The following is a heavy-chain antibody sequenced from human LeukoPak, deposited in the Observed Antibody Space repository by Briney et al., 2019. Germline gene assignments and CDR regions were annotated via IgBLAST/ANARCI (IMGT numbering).Heavy chain of an antibody. J-gene: IGHJ5*02. CDR1: GGSISSGGYS. D-gene: IGHD4-23*01. V-gene: IGHV4-30-2*01. CDR3: ARAMFAATVVGWFDP. Sequence: SQTLSLTCAVSGGSISSGGYSWSWIRQPPGKGLEWIGYIYHSGSTYYNPSLKSRVTISVDRSKNQFSLKLSSVTAADTAVYYRARAMFAATVVGWFDPWGQGTLVTVSS. CDR2: IYHSGST.